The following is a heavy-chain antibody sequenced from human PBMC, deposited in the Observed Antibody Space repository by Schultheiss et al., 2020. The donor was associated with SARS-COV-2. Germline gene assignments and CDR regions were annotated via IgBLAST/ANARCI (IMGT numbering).Heavy chain of an antibody. CDR2: INPNSGNT. CDR3: ARGRAAAGKS. D-gene: IGHD6-13*01. Sequence: ASVKVSCKASGYTFTGYYMHWVRQAPGQGLEWMGWINPNSGNTGYAQKFQGRVTMTRNTSISTAYMELSSLRSEDTAVYYCARGRAAAGKSWGQGTLVTVSS. V-gene: IGHV1-8*02. J-gene: IGHJ5*02. CDR1: GYTFTGYY.